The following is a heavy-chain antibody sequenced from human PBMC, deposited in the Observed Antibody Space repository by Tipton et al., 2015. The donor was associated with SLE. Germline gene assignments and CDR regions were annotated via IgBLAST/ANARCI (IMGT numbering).Heavy chain of an antibody. CDR1: GGSFSGYY. D-gene: IGHD2-8*01. V-gene: IGHV4-34*01. CDR3: AGGVSRTGYFDY. J-gene: IGHJ4*02. Sequence: TLSLTCAVYGGSFSGYYWSWIRQPPGKGLEWIGEINHSGSTNYNPSLKSRVTISVDTSKNQFSLKLSSVTAADTAVYYCAGGVSRTGYFDYWGQGTLVTVSS. CDR2: INHSGST.